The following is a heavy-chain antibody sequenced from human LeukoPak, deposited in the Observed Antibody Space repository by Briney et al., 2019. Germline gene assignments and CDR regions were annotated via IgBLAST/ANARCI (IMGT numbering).Heavy chain of an antibody. J-gene: IGHJ4*02. CDR2: ISGSGGST. V-gene: IGHV3-23*01. D-gene: IGHD1-26*01. CDR1: GFTFSSYA. CDR3: AKKRWVGATAVTHFDY. Sequence: GGSLRLSCAASGFTFSSYAMSWVRQAPGKGLEWVSTISGSGGSTYYADSVKGRFTISRDNSKNTLYLQMNSLRAEDTAVYYCAKKRWVGATAVTHFDYWGQGTLVTVSS.